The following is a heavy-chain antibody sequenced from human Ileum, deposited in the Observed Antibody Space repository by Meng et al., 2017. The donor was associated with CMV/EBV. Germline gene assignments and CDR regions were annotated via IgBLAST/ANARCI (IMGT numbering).Heavy chain of an antibody. J-gene: IGHJ4*02. V-gene: IGHV6-1*01. CDR1: GDSFSSTTVT. CDR3: VRLTGNSWLDY. Sequence: QVQLQQSGPGLVKTWQPLLLTCAISGDSFSSTTVTWNWIRQSPSRGLEWLGRTYYRSKWFNDYALSVRGRITINPDISKNQLSLQLNSVTPEDTAVYYCVRLTGNSWLDYWGRGTLVTVSS. D-gene: IGHD6-13*01. CDR2: TYYRSKWFN.